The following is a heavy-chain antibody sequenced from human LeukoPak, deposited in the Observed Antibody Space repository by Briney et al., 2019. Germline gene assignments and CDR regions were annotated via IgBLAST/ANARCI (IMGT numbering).Heavy chain of an antibody. J-gene: IGHJ4*02. CDR2: ISTSGGST. CDR3: AKVRYSYSEY. CDR1: GFTFSSYD. V-gene: IGHV3-23*01. Sequence: GGSLRLSCAASGFTFSSYDMSWVRQAPGKGLEWVSDISTSGGSTYYADSVKGRFTISRDNFKNTVYLQMNSLRAEDTAVYYCAKVRYSYSEYWGQGTLVTVSS. D-gene: IGHD5-18*01.